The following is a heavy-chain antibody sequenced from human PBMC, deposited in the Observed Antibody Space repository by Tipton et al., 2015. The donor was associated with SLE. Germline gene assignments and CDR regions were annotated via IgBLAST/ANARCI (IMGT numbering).Heavy chain of an antibody. CDR2: INPSGGST. CDR3: ARSKIPDDSSGYYYYYFDY. Sequence: QLVQSGAEVKKPGASVKVSCKASGYTFTSYGISWVRQAPGQGLEWMGIINPSGGSTTYAQKFQDRVTMTRDTSTSTVYMDLSSLRSEDTAVYYCARSKIPDDSSGYYYYYFDYWGQGTLATVSS. J-gene: IGHJ4*02. CDR1: GYTFTSYG. D-gene: IGHD3-22*01. V-gene: IGHV1-46*01.